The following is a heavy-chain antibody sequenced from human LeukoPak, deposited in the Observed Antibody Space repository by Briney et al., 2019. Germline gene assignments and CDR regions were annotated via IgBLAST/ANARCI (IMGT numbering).Heavy chain of an antibody. V-gene: IGHV4-34*01. D-gene: IGHD1-26*01. Sequence: PSETLSLTCAVYGGSFSGYYWSWIRQPPGKGLEWIGEINHSGSTNYNPSLKSRVTISLDTSKNQFYVQLDSVTAADTAVYYCARHYPGLYYFDFWGQGTLVSVSS. CDR1: GGSFSGYY. CDR3: ARHYPGLYYFDF. J-gene: IGHJ4*02. CDR2: INHSGST.